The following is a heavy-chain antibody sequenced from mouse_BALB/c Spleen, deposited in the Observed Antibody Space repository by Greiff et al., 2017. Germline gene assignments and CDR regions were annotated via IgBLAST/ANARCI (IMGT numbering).Heavy chain of an antibody. D-gene: IGHD1-1*01. CDR3: ARGSSYDYAMDY. CDR2: IYPGNVNT. CDR1: GFNIKDTY. V-gene: IGHV14-3*02. J-gene: IGHJ4*01. Sequence: EVQLQESGAELVKPGASVKLSCTASGFNIKDTYMHWVKQRPEQGLEWIGWIYPGNVNTKYNEKFKGKATLTADKSSSTAYMQLSSLTSEDSAVYFCARGSSYDYAMDYWGQGTSVTVSS.